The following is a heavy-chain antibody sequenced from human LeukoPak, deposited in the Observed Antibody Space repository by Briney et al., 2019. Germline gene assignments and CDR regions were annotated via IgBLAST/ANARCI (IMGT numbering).Heavy chain of an antibody. CDR2: MDYSGST. Sequence: PSETLSLTCTVSGGSIRSYYWSWIRQPPGKGLEWIGYMDYSGSTNYNPSLKSRVTMSVDTSENQFSLKMGSVTAADTAVYYCARCVGSNWFDPWGQGTLVTVSS. CDR1: GGSIRSYY. J-gene: IGHJ5*02. D-gene: IGHD1-26*01. V-gene: IGHV4-59*01. CDR3: ARCVGSNWFDP.